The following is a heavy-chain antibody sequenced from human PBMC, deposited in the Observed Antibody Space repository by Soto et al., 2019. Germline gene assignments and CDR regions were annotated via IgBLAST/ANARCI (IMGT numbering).Heavy chain of an antibody. CDR2: IYYSGST. Sequence: SETLCVTCTFSVGSISIGDYYWSWIRQPPGKGLEWIGYIYYSGSTYYNPSLKSRVTISVDTSKNQFSLKLSSVTAADTAVYYCARAPEGDYADLYYFDYWGQGTMVTVSS. V-gene: IGHV4-30-4*01. J-gene: IGHJ4*02. CDR3: ARAPEGDYADLYYFDY. D-gene: IGHD4-17*01. CDR1: VGSISIGDYY.